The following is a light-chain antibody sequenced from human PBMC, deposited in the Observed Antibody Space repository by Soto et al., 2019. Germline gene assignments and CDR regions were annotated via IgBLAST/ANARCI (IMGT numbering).Light chain of an antibody. J-gene: IGKJ5*01. Sequence: DIVMTQSPLSLSVTPGEPASISCRSSQSLLHTNGYNYLDWYLQKPGQSPQLLIYLGSDRSSGVPDRFSGSGSATDFTLKISRVEAEDVWVYYCMQGLRTPPTFGQGTRLEIK. CDR2: LGS. CDR1: QSLLHTNGYNY. CDR3: MQGLRTPPT. V-gene: IGKV2-28*01.